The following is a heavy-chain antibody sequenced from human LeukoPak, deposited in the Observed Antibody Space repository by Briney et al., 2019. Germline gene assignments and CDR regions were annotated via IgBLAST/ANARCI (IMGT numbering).Heavy chain of an antibody. V-gene: IGHV3-21*01. CDR2: ISSSRSYI. CDR3: ARDRVTIFGVVRLDMDV. D-gene: IGHD3-3*01. J-gene: IGHJ6*03. CDR1: GFTFSSYS. Sequence: GGSLRLSCAASGFTFSSYSMNSVRQAPGKGLEWVSSISSSRSYIYYADSVKGRFTISRDNAKNSLYLQMNSLRAEDTAVYYCARDRVTIFGVVRLDMDVWGKGTTVTVSS.